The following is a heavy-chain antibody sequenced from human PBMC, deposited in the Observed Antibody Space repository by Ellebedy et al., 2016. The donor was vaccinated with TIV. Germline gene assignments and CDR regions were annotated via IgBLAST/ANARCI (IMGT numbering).Heavy chain of an antibody. D-gene: IGHD6-13*01. V-gene: IGHV3-13*01. CDR2: IGTAGDT. CDR3: ARFSQQTYDY. CDR1: GFTLSSYD. Sequence: GESLKISCAASGFTLSSYDMHWVRQATGKGLEWVSTIGTAGDTYCPGSVKGRFTISRENAKNSLYLQMNSLRAGDTAVYYCARFSQQTYDYWGQGTLVTVSS. J-gene: IGHJ4*02.